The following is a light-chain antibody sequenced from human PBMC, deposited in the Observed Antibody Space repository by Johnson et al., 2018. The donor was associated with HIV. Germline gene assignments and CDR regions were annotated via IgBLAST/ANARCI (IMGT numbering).Light chain of an antibody. Sequence: QSVLTQPPSVSAAPGHNVSISCSGSSSNIGDNYISWYQQLPGAAPKLLIYENNKRPSGIPDRFSGSKSGTSATLGIAGLQTGDEADYYCGTWNNSLSANYVFGTGTGVTVL. V-gene: IGLV1-51*01. J-gene: IGLJ1*01. CDR1: SSNIGDNY. CDR2: ENN. CDR3: GTWNNSLSANYV.